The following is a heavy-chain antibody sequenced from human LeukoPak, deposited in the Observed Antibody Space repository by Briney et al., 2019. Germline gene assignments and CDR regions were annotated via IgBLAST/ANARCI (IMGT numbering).Heavy chain of an antibody. CDR1: GYSISSGYY. CDR2: IYHSGST. Sequence: PSETLSLTCTVSGYSISSGYYWGWIRQPPGKGLEWIGSIYHSGSTYYNPSLKSRVTISVDTSKNQFSLKLSSVTAADTAVYYCARDILYCSGGSCYSDAFDIWGQGTMVTVSS. D-gene: IGHD2-15*01. CDR3: ARDILYCSGGSCYSDAFDI. V-gene: IGHV4-38-2*02. J-gene: IGHJ3*02.